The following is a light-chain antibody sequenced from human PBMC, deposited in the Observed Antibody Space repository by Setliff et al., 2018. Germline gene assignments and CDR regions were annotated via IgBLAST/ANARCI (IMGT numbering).Light chain of an antibody. J-gene: IGLJ1*01. CDR2: DVS. V-gene: IGLV2-14*03. Sequence: QSVLTQPASVSGSPGQSITISCTGTSSDVGGYDYVSWYQQHTDKAPKLMIFDVSNRPSGVSNRFSGSKSGNTASLTISGLQAEDEADYYCSSYAGSSTLDDFGTGTKVTVL. CDR1: SSDVGGYDY. CDR3: SSYAGSSTLDD.